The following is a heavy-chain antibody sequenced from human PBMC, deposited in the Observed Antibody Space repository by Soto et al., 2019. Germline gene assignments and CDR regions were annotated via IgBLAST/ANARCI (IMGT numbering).Heavy chain of an antibody. CDR1: VGSISSGDYY. Sequence: SETLSLTCTVSVGSISSGDYYWSWIRQPPGKGLEWIGEINHSGSTNYNPSLKSRVTISVDTSKNQFSLKLSSVTAADTAVYYCARPGGWLRFGNWFDPWGQGTLVTVSS. CDR3: ARPGGWLRFGNWFDP. V-gene: IGHV4-34*01. D-gene: IGHD5-12*01. CDR2: INHSGST. J-gene: IGHJ5*02.